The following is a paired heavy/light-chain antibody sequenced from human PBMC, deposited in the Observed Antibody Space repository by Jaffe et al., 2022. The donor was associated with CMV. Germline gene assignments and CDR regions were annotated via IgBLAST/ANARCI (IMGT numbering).Heavy chain of an antibody. CDR3: ARRAYCGSGSCYYNYYMDV. CDR1: GGSISSYY. D-gene: IGHD2-21*01. V-gene: IGHV4-4*08. J-gene: IGHJ6*03. CDR2: MYSSGTS. Sequence: QVQLHESGPGLLNPSETLSLTCTVSGGSISSYYWTWIRQPPGKGLEWIGYMYSSGTSNYNPSLRNRVTILLDTSKNQLSLRLNSVTAADTAVYYCARRAYCGSGSCYYNYYMDVWGKGTTVTVSS.
Light chain of an antibody. CDR2: SND. J-gene: IGLJ2*01. Sequence: QSVLTQPPSASGTPGQRVTISCSGSSSNIGRNPVHWYQQVPGAAPQLVIYSNDQRPSGVPDRMSGSTSGTSASLAISGLRSDDEADYYCAAWDDSLNGPFFGGGTRLTVL. CDR3: AAWDDSLNGPF. CDR1: SSNIGRNP. V-gene: IGLV1-44*01.